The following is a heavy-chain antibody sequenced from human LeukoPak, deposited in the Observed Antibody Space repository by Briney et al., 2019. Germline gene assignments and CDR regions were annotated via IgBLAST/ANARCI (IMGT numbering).Heavy chain of an antibody. CDR2: IYYSGST. J-gene: IGHJ3*02. CDR3: ARSASSTSRSAFDI. CDR1: AGSISRYY. V-gene: IGHV4-59*01. Sequence: SETLSLTCSVSAGSISRYYWSWIRQPPGKGLEWIGYIYYSGSTDYNPSLKSRVTISLDTSKNQFSLTLNSVTAADTAVYYCARSASSTSRSAFDIWGQGTRVTASS.